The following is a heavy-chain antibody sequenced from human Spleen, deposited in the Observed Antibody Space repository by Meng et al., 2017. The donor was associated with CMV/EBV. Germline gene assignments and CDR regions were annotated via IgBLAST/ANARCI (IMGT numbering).Heavy chain of an antibody. CDR3: ARGDISTGFDY. CDR2: INTYNSNT. Sequence: ASVKVSCKASGYTFTSYGISWVRQAPGQGLQWMGWINTYNSNTNYAHSLQGRVTMTTDTSTKTGYMDLRSLRSDDTAVLHCARGDISTGFDYWGQGTLVTVSS. V-gene: IGHV1-18*01. J-gene: IGHJ4*02. CDR1: GYTFTSYG. D-gene: IGHD2-21*02.